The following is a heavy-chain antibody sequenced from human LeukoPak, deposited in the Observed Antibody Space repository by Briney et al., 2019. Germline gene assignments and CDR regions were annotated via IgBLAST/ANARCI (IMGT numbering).Heavy chain of an antibody. D-gene: IGHD3-10*01. J-gene: IGHJ4*02. CDR1: GYRFTSHW. Sequence: GESLKISCNTSGYRFTSHWIGWVRQMPGKGLEWMGIIYPDDSDTRYSPSFQGQVTISADKSISTAYLQWSRLKASDTAMYYCARSGSMIRGITPFDYWGQGTLVTVSS. CDR3: ARSGSMIRGITPFDY. CDR2: IYPDDSDT. V-gene: IGHV5-51*01.